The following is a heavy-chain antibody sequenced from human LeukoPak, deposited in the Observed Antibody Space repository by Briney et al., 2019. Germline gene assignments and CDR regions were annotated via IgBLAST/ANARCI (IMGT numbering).Heavy chain of an antibody. V-gene: IGHV3-23*01. CDR3: TTYASGGNWFDS. Sequence: GGSLRLSCATSGFTFSSYAMSWVRQAPGKGLEWVSGICASGGSTYYADSVKGRFTISRDNSKNTLYLQMNSLKIEDTAIYFCTTYASGGNWFDSWGQGTLVTVSS. CDR1: GFTFSSYA. CDR2: ICASGGST. J-gene: IGHJ5*01. D-gene: IGHD3-10*01.